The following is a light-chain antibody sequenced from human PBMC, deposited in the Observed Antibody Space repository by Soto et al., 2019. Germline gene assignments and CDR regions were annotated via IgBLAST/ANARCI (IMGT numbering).Light chain of an antibody. CDR1: QSVSSY. V-gene: IGKV3-11*01. CDR3: KQRSNWPVT. CDR2: DAS. J-gene: IGKJ3*01. Sequence: EIVLTQSPATLSLSPGERATLSCRASQSVSSYLAWYQQKPGQAPRLLIYDASNRATGIRARFSGSGSGKNFTLTISRLEPEEFAVYYCKQRSNWPVTFGPGTKVDIK.